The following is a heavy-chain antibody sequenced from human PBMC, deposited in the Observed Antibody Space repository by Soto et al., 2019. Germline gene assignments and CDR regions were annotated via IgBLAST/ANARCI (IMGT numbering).Heavy chain of an antibody. CDR2: IYVGDSET. J-gene: IGHJ4*02. D-gene: IGHD3-10*01. CDR3: ARQGGRGGGSDY. V-gene: IGHV5-51*01. Sequence: PGESLKISCNASGYKFTDYWIAWVRQMPGKGLEWMGIIYVGDSETRYSPSFQGQVTISADKSITTAYLQWSSLKASDTAIYYCARQGGRGGGSDYWGQGTPVTVSS. CDR1: GYKFTDYW.